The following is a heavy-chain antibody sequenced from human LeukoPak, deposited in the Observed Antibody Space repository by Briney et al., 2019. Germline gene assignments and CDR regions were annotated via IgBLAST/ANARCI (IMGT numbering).Heavy chain of an antibody. CDR3: ARGAASFYYYYMDV. D-gene: IGHD6-25*01. Sequence: SETLSLTCTVSGYSISSGYYWGWIRQPPGKGLEWIGSIYHSGSTYYNPSLKSRVTISVDTSKNQFSLKLSSVTAADTAVYYCARGAASFYYYYMDVWGKGTTVTISS. J-gene: IGHJ6*03. CDR1: GYSISSGYY. CDR2: IYHSGST. V-gene: IGHV4-38-2*02.